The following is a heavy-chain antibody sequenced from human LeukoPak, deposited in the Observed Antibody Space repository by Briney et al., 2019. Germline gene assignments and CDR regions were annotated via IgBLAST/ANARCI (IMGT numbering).Heavy chain of an antibody. Sequence: RAGGSLRLSCSASQFTFSYYAITWVRQAPGKGLEWVSGISSSGDYTYYADSVKGRFTISRDNSKNTLYLQLNSLRVEDTAVYYCAKEIYAYGSRGFDYWGQGTLVTVSS. CDR3: AKEIYAYGSRGFDY. CDR1: QFTFSYYA. V-gene: IGHV3-23*01. J-gene: IGHJ4*02. D-gene: IGHD3-10*01. CDR2: ISSSGDYT.